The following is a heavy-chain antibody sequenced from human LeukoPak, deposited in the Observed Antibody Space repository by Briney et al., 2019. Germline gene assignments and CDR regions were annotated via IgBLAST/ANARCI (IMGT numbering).Heavy chain of an antibody. CDR1: GGSISTYF. Sequence: SETLSLTCTVSGGSISTYFWSWIRQPPGKGLEWIGYIYYSGSTNYNPSLKSRVTISLDTSKNQFSLKLSSVTAADTAVYYCARHVARWNRNAFDIWGQGTMVTVSS. J-gene: IGHJ3*02. CDR3: ARHVARWNRNAFDI. V-gene: IGHV4-59*08. CDR2: IYYSGST. D-gene: IGHD4-23*01.